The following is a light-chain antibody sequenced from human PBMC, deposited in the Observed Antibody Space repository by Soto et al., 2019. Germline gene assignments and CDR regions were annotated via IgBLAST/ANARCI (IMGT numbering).Light chain of an antibody. CDR1: QTISSAY. Sequence: EIVLTQSPGTLSLSPGNRATLSCRASQTISSAYLAWYQQRPGQAPRLLIYGASTRATGIPDRFSGRGSGTDFALTISRLEPEDFAVYFCQHYGSSLPITFGPGTKVDIK. CDR2: GAS. V-gene: IGKV3-20*01. CDR3: QHYGSSLPIT. J-gene: IGKJ3*01.